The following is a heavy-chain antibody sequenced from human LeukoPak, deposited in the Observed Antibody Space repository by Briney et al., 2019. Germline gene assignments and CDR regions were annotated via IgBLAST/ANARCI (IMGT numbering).Heavy chain of an antibody. CDR2: ISDSGGST. D-gene: IGHD5-12*01. Sequence: PGGSLRLSCAASGFTFSISAMSWVRQAPGKGLEWVSGISDSGGSTFYADSVKGRFTISRDNSKNTLYLQMNSLKTEDTAVYYCTFSDVSGYDFGLFDYWGQGTLVTVSS. J-gene: IGHJ4*02. CDR3: TFSDVSGYDFGLFDY. V-gene: IGHV3-23*01. CDR1: GFTFSISA.